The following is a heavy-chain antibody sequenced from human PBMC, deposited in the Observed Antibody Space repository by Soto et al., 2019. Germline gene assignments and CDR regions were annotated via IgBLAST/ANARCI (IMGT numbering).Heavy chain of an antibody. D-gene: IGHD3-10*01. CDR2: INPNSGGT. CDR1: GYTFTGDY. J-gene: IGHJ5*02. CDR3: ARGAGLLWFGELFFTPKGAGFDP. Sequence: ASVKVSCKASGYTFTGDYMHWVRQAPGQGLEWMGWINPNSGGTNYAQKFQGRVTMTRDTSISTAYMELSRLRSDDTAVYYCARGAGLLWFGELFFTPKGAGFDPWGQGTLVTVSS. V-gene: IGHV1-2*02.